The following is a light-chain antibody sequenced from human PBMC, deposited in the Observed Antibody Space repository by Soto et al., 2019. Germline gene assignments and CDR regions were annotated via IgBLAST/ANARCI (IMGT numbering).Light chain of an antibody. CDR1: SNSVSTNYY. CDR2: NTN. CDR3: MLYMGGCISV. J-gene: IGLJ3*02. V-gene: IGLV8-61*01. Sequence: QAVVTQDPSVSVSPGGTVTLTCAVTSNSVSTNYYPSWYQQTPGQAPRTIIYNTNTRSSGVPDRFSGSILGNKAALTITGAQADDESDYYCMLYMGGCISVFGGGTKLTVL.